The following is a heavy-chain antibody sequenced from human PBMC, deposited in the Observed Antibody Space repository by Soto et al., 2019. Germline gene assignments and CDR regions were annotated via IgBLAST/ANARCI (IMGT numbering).Heavy chain of an antibody. CDR3: ATSGSYYYYYYGMDV. V-gene: IGHV1-24*01. CDR2: FDPEDGET. Sequence: GASVKVSCKASGYTFTNFGISWVRQAPGKGLEWMGGFDPEDGETIYAQKFQGRVTMTEDTSTDTAYMELSSLRSEDTAVYYCATSGSYYYYYYGMDVWGQGTTVTVSS. CDR1: GYTFTNFG. D-gene: IGHD1-26*01. J-gene: IGHJ6*02.